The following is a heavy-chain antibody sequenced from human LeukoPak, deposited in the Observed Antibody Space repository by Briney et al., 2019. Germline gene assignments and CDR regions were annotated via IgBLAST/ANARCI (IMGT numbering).Heavy chain of an antibody. V-gene: IGHV3-66*02. D-gene: IGHD1-1*01. CDR1: GFTVSSNY. CDR2: IYSGGST. Sequence: GGSLRLSCAASGFTVSSNYMSWVRQAPGKGLEWVSVIYSGGSTYYADSVKGRFTISRDNSKNTLYLQMNSLRAEDTAVYYCARENDVVTSFDYWGQGTLVTVSS. J-gene: IGHJ4*02. CDR3: ARENDVVTSFDY.